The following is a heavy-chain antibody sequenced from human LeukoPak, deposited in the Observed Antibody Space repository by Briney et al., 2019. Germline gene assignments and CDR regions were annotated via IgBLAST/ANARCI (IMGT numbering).Heavy chain of an antibody. CDR2: INQDGSEK. D-gene: IGHD5/OR15-5a*01. CDR3: ARDGHYTIYELRFDY. V-gene: IGHV3-7*01. CDR1: GFTFSSYW. J-gene: IGHJ4*02. Sequence: PGGSLRLSCAASGFTFSSYWMSWVRQAPGKGLEWVANINQDGSEKYCVDSLKGRFTISRDNAENSLHLQMNSLRAEDTAVYYCARDGHYTIYELRFDYWGQGALVTVSS.